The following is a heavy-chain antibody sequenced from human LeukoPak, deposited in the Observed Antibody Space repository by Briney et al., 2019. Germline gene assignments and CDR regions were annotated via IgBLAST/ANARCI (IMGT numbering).Heavy chain of an antibody. V-gene: IGHV3-33*06. J-gene: IGHJ4*02. CDR1: GFTFSSYG. CDR3: AKVQYYYDSSGSLGYYFDY. CDR2: IWYDGSNK. Sequence: PGRSLRLSCAASGFTFSSYGMHWVRQAPGKGLEWVAVIWYDGSNKYYADSVKGRFTISRDNSKNTLYLQMNSLRAEDTAVYYCAKVQYYYDSSGSLGYYFDYWGQGTLVTVSS. D-gene: IGHD3-22*01.